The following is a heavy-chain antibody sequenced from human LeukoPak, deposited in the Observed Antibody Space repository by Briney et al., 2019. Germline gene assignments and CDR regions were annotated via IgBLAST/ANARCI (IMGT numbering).Heavy chain of an antibody. CDR3: ARDGRPDGVCYTPCYYMDV. CDR2: ISYDGSNK. CDR1: GFTFSSYA. V-gene: IGHV3-30-3*01. Sequence: PGRSLRLSCAASGFTFSSYAMHWVRQAPGKGLEWVAVISYDGSNKYYADSVKGRFTISRDNSKNTLYLQMNSLRAEDTAVYYCARDGRPDGVCYTPCYYMDVWGKGTTVTVSS. D-gene: IGHD2-8*01. J-gene: IGHJ6*03.